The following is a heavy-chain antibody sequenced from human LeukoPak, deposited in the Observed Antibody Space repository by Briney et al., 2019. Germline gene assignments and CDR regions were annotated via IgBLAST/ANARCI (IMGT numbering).Heavy chain of an antibody. CDR3: ARDSRHYYGRDPTDY. J-gene: IGHJ4*02. Sequence: PGGSLRLSCAASGFTVSSYHMIWVRQAPGKGLEWVSIIYSGDSTYYADSVKGRFTISRDNSKNTVYLQMNSLRAEDTAVYYCARDSRHYYGRDPTDYWGRGTLVTVSS. CDR2: IYSGDST. CDR1: GFTVSSYH. D-gene: IGHD3-10*01. V-gene: IGHV3-66*01.